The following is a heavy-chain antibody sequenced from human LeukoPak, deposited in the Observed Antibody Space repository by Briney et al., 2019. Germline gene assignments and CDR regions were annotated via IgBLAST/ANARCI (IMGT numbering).Heavy chain of an antibody. CDR2: IYYTGST. CDR1: GDSITRSY. J-gene: IGHJ4*02. CDR3: ARDPGRYSYAYYFDN. D-gene: IGHD5-18*01. Sequence: PSGTLSLTCTVSGDSITRSYWSWIRQPPGKRLEWIGHIYYTGSTNYNPSLKSRVTISVDTSKNQFSLKLNSVTAADTAIYYCARDPGRYSYAYYFDNWGRGTLVTVSS. V-gene: IGHV4-59*01.